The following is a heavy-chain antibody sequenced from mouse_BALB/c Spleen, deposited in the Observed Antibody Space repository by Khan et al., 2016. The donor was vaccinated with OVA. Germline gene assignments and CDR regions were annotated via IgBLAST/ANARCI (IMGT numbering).Heavy chain of an antibody. CDR2: INTSTGEP. J-gene: IGHJ3*01. CDR3: ARSSGNYWFAY. Sequence: QIQLVQSGPELKKPGETVKISCKASGYTLTNYGMNWVKQAPGKGLKWMGWINTSTGEPTYAEDFKGRIALSLETSASTAYLQFNNLKNENTATYYCARSSGNYWFAYWGQGTLVTVSA. D-gene: IGHD2-1*01. V-gene: IGHV9-3-1*01. CDR1: GYTLTNYG.